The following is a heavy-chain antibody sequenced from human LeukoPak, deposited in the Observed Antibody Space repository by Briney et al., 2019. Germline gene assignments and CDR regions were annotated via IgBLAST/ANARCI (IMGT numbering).Heavy chain of an antibody. CDR3: AKGSGYMVRGVTYYFDY. CDR1: GFTFSSYA. D-gene: IGHD3-10*01. V-gene: IGHV3-23*01. Sequence: GGSLRLSCAASGFTFSSYAMSWVRQAPGKGLEWVSGITYSGDSTDYADSVKGRFTISRDNSKNTLYLQMNSLRAEDTAVYYCAKGSGYMVRGVTYYFDYWGQGTLVTVSS. CDR2: ITYSGDST. J-gene: IGHJ4*02.